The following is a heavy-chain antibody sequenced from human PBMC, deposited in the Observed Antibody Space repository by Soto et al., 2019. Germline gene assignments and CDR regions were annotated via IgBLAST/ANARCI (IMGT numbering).Heavy chain of an antibody. V-gene: IGHV1-2*02. D-gene: IGHD3-22*01. CDR2: INPKNGAT. CDR1: GYTFTDYY. CDR3: ARVYYDSSGYLDY. J-gene: IGHJ4*02. Sequence: ASVKVSCKASGYTFTDYYLHWVRQAPGQGLELMGWINPKNGATIYAQKFQGRVTMTRDTSSSTAYMELSRQRSDDTAVYSCARVYYDSSGYLDYWGQGTLVTVSS.